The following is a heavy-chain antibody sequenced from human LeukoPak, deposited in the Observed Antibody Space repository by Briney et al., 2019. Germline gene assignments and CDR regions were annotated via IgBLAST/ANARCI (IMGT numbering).Heavy chain of an antibody. Sequence: PSETLSLTYTVSGGSTSSYYWSWIRQPAGKGLEWIGRIYTSGSTNYNPSLKSRVTMSVDTSKNQFSLKLSSVTAADTAVYYCARDPDTAMVYYYYGMDVWGKGTTVTVSS. D-gene: IGHD5-18*01. CDR1: GGSTSSYY. CDR3: ARDPDTAMVYYYYGMDV. V-gene: IGHV4-4*07. J-gene: IGHJ6*04. CDR2: IYTSGST.